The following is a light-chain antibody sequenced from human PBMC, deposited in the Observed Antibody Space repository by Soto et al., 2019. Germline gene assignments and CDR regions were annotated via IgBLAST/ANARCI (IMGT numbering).Light chain of an antibody. Sequence: DIQMTQSPSSVSASVGDRVTITCRASQGVKTDLGWYQQKPGKAPKRLIYAASRLQSGVPSRFSGSGSGTEFTLTISRLQPEDFASYYCLQHYSSPLTFGGGTRVDIK. CDR3: LQHYSSPLT. CDR1: QGVKTD. J-gene: IGKJ4*01. V-gene: IGKV1-17*01. CDR2: AAS.